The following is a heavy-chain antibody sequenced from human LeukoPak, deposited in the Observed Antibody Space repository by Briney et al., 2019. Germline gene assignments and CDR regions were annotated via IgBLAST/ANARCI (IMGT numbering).Heavy chain of an antibody. CDR3: ARKSGWYAYYFDY. D-gene: IGHD6-19*01. V-gene: IGHV4-34*01. CDR2: VKRIGST. CDR1: GGSFRGDY. Sequence: PSETLSLTCAVYGGSFRGDYWSWIGQAPGKGLEGVGGVKRIGSTNYNPSLNSRVTISVDTSTNQFSLKLSSVTAADTAVYYCARKSGWYAYYFDYWGQGTLVTVSS. J-gene: IGHJ4*02.